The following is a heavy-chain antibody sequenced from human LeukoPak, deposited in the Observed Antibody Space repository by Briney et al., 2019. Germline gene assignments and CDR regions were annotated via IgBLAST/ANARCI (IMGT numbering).Heavy chain of an antibody. D-gene: IGHD4-17*01. CDR2: IWYDGSKK. J-gene: IGHJ3*02. CDR3: ARLRSAAFDI. V-gene: IGHV3-33*01. Sequence: GGSLRLSCAASGFTFSSYGMHWVRQAPGKGLEWVAVIWYDGSKKYYADSVKGRFTISRDNSKNTLYLQMNSLRAGDTAVYYCARLRSAAFDIWGQGTMVTVSS. CDR1: GFTFSSYG.